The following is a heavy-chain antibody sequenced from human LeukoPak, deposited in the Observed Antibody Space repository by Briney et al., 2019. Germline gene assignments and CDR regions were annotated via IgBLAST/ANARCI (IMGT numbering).Heavy chain of an antibody. V-gene: IGHV4-59*08. D-gene: IGHD3-10*01. Sequence: SETLSLTCTVSGGSISSFYWTWLRQPPGEGLEWIGYIYYTGSTNHNPSLKSRVTISIDTSKNQFSLRLSSVTAADTAVYYCATYIRGHSFYFDYWGQGTLVTVSS. J-gene: IGHJ4*02. CDR1: GGSISSFY. CDR2: IYYTGST. CDR3: ATYIRGHSFYFDY.